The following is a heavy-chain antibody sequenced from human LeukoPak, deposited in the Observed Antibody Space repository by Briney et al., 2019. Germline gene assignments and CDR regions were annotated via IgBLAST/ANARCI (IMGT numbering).Heavy chain of an antibody. Sequence: GGSLRLSCAASGLTFSSYAMSWVRQAPGKGLEWVSAISVSGGSTYYADSVEGRFTISRDNPKNTLYLQMNSLRAEDTAVYYCARMGRAGVVVVAASLIFDYWGQGTLVTVSS. CDR3: ARMGRAGVVVVAASLIFDY. V-gene: IGHV3-23*01. CDR1: GLTFSSYA. CDR2: ISVSGGST. J-gene: IGHJ4*02. D-gene: IGHD2-15*01.